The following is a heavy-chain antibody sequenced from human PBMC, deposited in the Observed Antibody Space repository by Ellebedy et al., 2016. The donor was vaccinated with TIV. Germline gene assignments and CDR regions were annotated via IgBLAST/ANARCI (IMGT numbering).Heavy chain of an antibody. CDR2: IWYDGSNK. V-gene: IGHV3-33*01. Sequence: GESLKISCAASGFTFSSYGMHWVRQAPGKGLEWVAVIWYDGSNKYYADSVKGRFTIFRDDGKNSLYLQMNSLRAEDTAVYYCARGFRVIAFDWLSDHYGMDVWGQGTTVTVSS. D-gene: IGHD3-9*01. CDR1: GFTFSSYG. J-gene: IGHJ6*02. CDR3: ARGFRVIAFDWLSDHYGMDV.